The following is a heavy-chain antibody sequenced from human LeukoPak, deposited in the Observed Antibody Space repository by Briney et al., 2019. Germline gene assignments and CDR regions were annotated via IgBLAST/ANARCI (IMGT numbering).Heavy chain of an antibody. V-gene: IGHV4-34*01. J-gene: IGHJ3*02. Sequence: SETLSLTCAVYGGSFSGYYWSWIRQPPGKGLEWIGNIYHSGSTYYNPSLQSRVTISVDTSKNQFSLSLSSATAADTAVYYCARRWGKGAFDIWGQGTMVTVSS. D-gene: IGHD4-23*01. CDR2: IYHSGST. CDR1: GGSFSGYY. CDR3: ARRWGKGAFDI.